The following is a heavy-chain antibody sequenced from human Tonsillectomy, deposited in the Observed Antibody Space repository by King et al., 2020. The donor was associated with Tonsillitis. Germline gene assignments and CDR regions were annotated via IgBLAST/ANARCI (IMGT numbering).Heavy chain of an antibody. D-gene: IGHD2-21*02. CDR2: ISSNSGST. V-gene: IGHV3-48*04. CDR3: ARDGGDSVDY. J-gene: IGHJ4*02. CDR1: GFTFSSYS. Sequence: VQLVESGGGLVQPGGSLRLSCAASGFTFSSYSMNWVRQAPGKGLEWVSYISSNSGSTYYADSVKGRFTISIDNAKNSLYLQMNSLRAEDTAVYYCARDGGDSVDYWGQGTLVTVSS.